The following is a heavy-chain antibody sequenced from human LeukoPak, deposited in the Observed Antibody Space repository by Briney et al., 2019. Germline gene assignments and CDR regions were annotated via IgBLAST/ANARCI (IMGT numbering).Heavy chain of an antibody. D-gene: IGHD3-9*01. J-gene: IGHJ4*02. Sequence: GGSLRLSCVASGFTFSSYSLNWVRQGPGKGLDWDSYISSSSTTIYYADSVKGRFTITRDNAKNSLDLQMNSMRAEDTAVYYCARSFYYDTLTGYYFYDYWGQGT. CDR3: ARSFYYDTLTGYYFYDY. CDR1: GFTFSSYS. CDR2: ISSSSTTI. V-gene: IGHV3-48*04.